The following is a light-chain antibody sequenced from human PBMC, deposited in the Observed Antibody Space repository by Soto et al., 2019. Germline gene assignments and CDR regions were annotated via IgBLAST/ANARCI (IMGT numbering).Light chain of an antibody. CDR3: QQRNEWPLT. CDR2: DAS. Sequence: IVLTQSPSTLSLPPGERATLSCRASQTVGRTLAWYQQKPGQAPRLLISDASNRATGIPARFSGSGSGTDFTLTISSLESEDFAIYYCQQRNEWPLTFGQGTRLEIK. CDR1: QTVGRT. J-gene: IGKJ5*01. V-gene: IGKV3-11*01.